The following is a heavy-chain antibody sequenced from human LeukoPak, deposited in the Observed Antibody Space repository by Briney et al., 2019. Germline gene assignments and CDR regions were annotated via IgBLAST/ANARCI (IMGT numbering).Heavy chain of an antibody. Sequence: PGGSLRLSCVASGFTFSSYAMRWVRQAPGKGLEWVSPISGSGGSTYYADSVKGRFTISRDNSKNTLYLQMNSLRAEDTDVYYCAKDSLTMVRGVIIKYSPVDYWGQGTLVTVPS. CDR1: GFTFSSYA. J-gene: IGHJ4*02. V-gene: IGHV3-23*01. D-gene: IGHD3-10*01. CDR2: ISGSGGST. CDR3: AKDSLTMVRGVIIKYSPVDY.